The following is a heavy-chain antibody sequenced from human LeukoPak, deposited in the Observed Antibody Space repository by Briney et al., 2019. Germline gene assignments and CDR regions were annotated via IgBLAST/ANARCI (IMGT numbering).Heavy chain of an antibody. CDR1: GGSISSSSYY. CDR2: ICYSGST. D-gene: IGHD2-2*01. Sequence: SETLSLTCTVSGGSISSSSYYWGWIRQPPGRGLEWMGRICYSGSTYYNPSLKSRVTISVDTSKNQFSLKLSSVTAADTAVYYCASPGYCSSTSCFPLFASWGQGTLVTVSS. V-gene: IGHV4-39*01. CDR3: ASPGYCSSTSCFPLFAS. J-gene: IGHJ4*02.